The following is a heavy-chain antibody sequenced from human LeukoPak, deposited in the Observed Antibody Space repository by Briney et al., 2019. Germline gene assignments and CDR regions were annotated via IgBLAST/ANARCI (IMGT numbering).Heavy chain of an antibody. V-gene: IGHV4-31*03. D-gene: IGHD3-10*01. CDR2: IYYSGST. J-gene: IGHJ5*02. Sequence: SETLSLTCTVSGGSISSGGYYWSWIRQHPGKGLEWIGYIYYSGSTYYNPSLKSRVTISVDKSKNQFSLKLSSVTAADTAVYYCARTYYYGSGSYPILDWFDPWGQGTLVTVSS. CDR3: ARTYYYGSGSYPILDWFDP. CDR1: GGSISSGGYY.